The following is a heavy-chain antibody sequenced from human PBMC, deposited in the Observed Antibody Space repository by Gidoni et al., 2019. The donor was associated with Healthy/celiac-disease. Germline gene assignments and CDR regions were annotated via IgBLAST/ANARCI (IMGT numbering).Heavy chain of an antibody. V-gene: IGHV3-23*01. CDR2: ISGSGGST. Sequence: EVQLLESGGGLVQPGGFLTLSCAAPGFTFGSYAMSWVRQAPGKGLEWVSAISGSGGSTYYADSVKGRFTISRDNSKNTLYLQMNSLRAEDTAVYYCAKDQMLVVVIAEFDYWGQGTLVTVSS. CDR3: AKDQMLVVVIAEFDY. D-gene: IGHD2-21*01. CDR1: GFTFGSYA. J-gene: IGHJ4*02.